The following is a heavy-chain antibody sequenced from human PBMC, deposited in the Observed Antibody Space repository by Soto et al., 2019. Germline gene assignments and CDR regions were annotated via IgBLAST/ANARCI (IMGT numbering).Heavy chain of an antibody. V-gene: IGHV3-30-3*01. Sequence: PGGSLRLSCAASGFTFSSYAMHWVRQAPGKGLEWVAVISYDGSNKYYADSVKGRFTISRDNSKNTLYLQMNSLRAEDTAVYYCARERADYYYYYGMDVWGQGTTVTVSS. CDR2: ISYDGSNK. J-gene: IGHJ6*02. CDR1: GFTFSSYA. CDR3: ARERADYYYYYGMDV.